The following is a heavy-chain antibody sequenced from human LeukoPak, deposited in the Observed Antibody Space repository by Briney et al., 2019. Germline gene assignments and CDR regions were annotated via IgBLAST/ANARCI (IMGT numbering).Heavy chain of an antibody. D-gene: IGHD3-3*01. CDR3: ARDDFWSGYYNYYYYYMDV. CDR1: GGTFSSYT. Sequence: SVKVSCKASGGTFSSYTVSWVRQAPGQGLEWMGRIIPILGIANYAQKFQGRVTITADKSTSTAYMELSSLRSEDTAVYYCARDDFWSGYYNYYYYYMDVWGKGTTVTVSS. J-gene: IGHJ6*03. CDR2: IIPILGIA. V-gene: IGHV1-69*04.